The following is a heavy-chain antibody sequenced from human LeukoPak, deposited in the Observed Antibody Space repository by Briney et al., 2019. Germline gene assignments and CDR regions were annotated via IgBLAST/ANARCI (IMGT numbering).Heavy chain of an antibody. D-gene: IGHD3-3*01. CDR3: ARRYYDFWSGYYKYYYYYMDV. CDR2: INHSGST. V-gene: IGHV4-34*01. J-gene: IGHJ6*03. CDR1: GGSISSYY. Sequence: SETLSLTCTVSGGSISSYYWSWIRQPPGKGLEWIGEINHSGSTNYNPSLKSRVTISVDTSKNQFSLKLSSVTAADTAVYYCARRYYDFWSGYYKYYYYYMDVWGKGTTVTVSS.